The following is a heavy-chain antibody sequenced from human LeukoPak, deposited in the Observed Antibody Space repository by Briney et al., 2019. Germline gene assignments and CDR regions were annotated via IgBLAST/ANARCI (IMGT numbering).Heavy chain of an antibody. CDR3: ARGESSYCSGDCNFGH. D-gene: IGHD2-21*02. CDR1: GFTFSSYS. Sequence: PGGSLRLSCAASGFTFSSYSMNWVRQAPGKGLEWVSYISSSSSTIYYADSVKGRFTISRDNAKKSLYLQMNSLRAEDTATYYCARGESSYCSGDCNFGHWGQGTLVTISS. J-gene: IGHJ5*02. V-gene: IGHV3-48*04. CDR2: ISSSSSTI.